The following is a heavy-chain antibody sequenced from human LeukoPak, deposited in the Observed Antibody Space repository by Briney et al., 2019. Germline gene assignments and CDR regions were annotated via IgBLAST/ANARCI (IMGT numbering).Heavy chain of an antibody. CDR2: ISSSSTTI. D-gene: IGHD3-3*01. J-gene: IGHJ4*02. CDR1: GFTFSSYS. V-gene: IGHV3-48*01. Sequence: VESLGLSCSASGFTFSSYSMNWVRQAPGKGLEWVSYISSSSTTIYYADSVKGRFTISRDNAKNSLYLQMNSLRVADTAVYYCARGPYKDFWSGYSDYWGQGTLVTVSS. CDR3: ARGPYKDFWSGYSDY.